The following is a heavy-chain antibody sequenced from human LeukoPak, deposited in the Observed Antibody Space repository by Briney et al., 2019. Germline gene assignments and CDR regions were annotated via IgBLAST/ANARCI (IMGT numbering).Heavy chain of an antibody. D-gene: IGHD6-19*01. CDR3: AKGSVGVAAGPLHY. CDR1: GFTFSNYG. V-gene: IGHV3-30*18. Sequence: GRSLRLSCAASGFTFSNYGMHWVRQAPGRGLEWVALISYDGSNKYYADSVKGRFTISRDNSENTLYLQMNSLRAEDTAVYYCAKGSVGVAAGPLHYWGQGTLVTVSS. J-gene: IGHJ4*02. CDR2: ISYDGSNK.